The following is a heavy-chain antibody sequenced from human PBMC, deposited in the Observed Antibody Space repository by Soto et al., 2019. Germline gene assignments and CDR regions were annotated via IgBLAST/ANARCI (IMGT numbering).Heavy chain of an antibody. D-gene: IGHD5-12*01. V-gene: IGHV3-11*06. J-gene: IGHJ5*02. Sequence: QVQLVESGGGLVKPGGSLRLSCAASGFTFSDYYMSWIRQDPGKWLEWASYITSSRSNFTNYADSVKGRFTISRDNAKCSVYLQMDRLRVEDTAVYYCVRDRGYSGFFSWGQGALVTVSA. CDR1: GFTFSDYY. CDR2: ITSSRSNFT. CDR3: VRDRGYSGFFS.